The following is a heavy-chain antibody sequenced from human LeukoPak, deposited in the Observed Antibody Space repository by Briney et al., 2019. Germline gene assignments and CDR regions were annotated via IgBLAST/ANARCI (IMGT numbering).Heavy chain of an antibody. CDR1: GGTFSSYA. J-gene: IGHJ3*02. CDR3: VRGIAARRDAFDI. D-gene: IGHD6-6*01. V-gene: IGHV1-69*06. CDR2: IIPIFGTA. Sequence: ASVKVSCKASGGTFSSYAISWVRQAPGQGLEWMGGIIPIFGTANYAQKFQGRVTITADKSTSTAYMELSSLRSEDTAVYYCVRGIAARRDAFDIWGQGTMVTVSS.